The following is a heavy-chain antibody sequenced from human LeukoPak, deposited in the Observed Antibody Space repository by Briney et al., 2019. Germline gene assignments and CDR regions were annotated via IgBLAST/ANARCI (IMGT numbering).Heavy chain of an antibody. J-gene: IGHJ4*02. CDR1: GYSISSGYY. D-gene: IGHD3-3*01. CDR3: ASFWSGYYLGPNYYFDY. V-gene: IGHV4-38-2*02. CDR2: IYHSGST. Sequence: SETLSLTCTASGYSISSGYYWCWLRQPPGTGLEWIGSIYHSGSTYYNPSLKSRVTISVDTSKNQFSLKLSSVTAADTAVYYCASFWSGYYLGPNYYFDYWGQGTLVTVSS.